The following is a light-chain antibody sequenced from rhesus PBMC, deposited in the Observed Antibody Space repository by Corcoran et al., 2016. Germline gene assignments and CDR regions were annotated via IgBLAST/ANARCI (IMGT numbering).Light chain of an antibody. Sequence: DIQMTQSPSSLSASVGYTVTIPCRASQGISIWVAWYQQKPGKAPKLLIFKASSLQSGVPSRFSGSGTGTDFTLTVISLQSEDFATYYCQQYSSRPPTFGHGTKVEIK. CDR1: QGISIW. CDR3: QQYSSRPPT. CDR2: KAS. J-gene: IGKJ1*01. V-gene: IGKV1-22*01.